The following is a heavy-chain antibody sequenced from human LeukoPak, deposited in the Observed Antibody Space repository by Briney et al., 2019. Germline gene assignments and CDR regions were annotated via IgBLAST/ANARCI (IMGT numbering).Heavy chain of an antibody. CDR2: FDPEDGET. CDR1: GYTLTELS. Sequence: ASVKVSCKVSGYTLTELSMHWVRQAPGKGLEWMGGFDPEDGETIYAQKFQGRVTMTEDTSTDTAYMELSSLRSDDTAVYYCARVDSSGSESDYWGQGTLVTVSS. J-gene: IGHJ4*02. CDR3: ARVDSSGSESDY. V-gene: IGHV1-24*01. D-gene: IGHD3-22*01.